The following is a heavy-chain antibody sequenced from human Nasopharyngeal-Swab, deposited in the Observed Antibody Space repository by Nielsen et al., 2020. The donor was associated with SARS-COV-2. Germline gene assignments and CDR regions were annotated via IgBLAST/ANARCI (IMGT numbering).Heavy chain of an antibody. CDR1: GFTFSSYA. CDR2: ISGSGGST. J-gene: IGHJ4*02. D-gene: IGHD6-19*01. Sequence: GSLRLSCAASGFTFSSYAMSWVRQAPGKGLEWVSAISGSGGSTYYADSVKGRFTISRDNSKNTLYLQMNSLRAEDTAVYYYAKAQPRTGIAVAESFDYWGQGTLVTVSS. V-gene: IGHV3-23*01. CDR3: AKAQPRTGIAVAESFDY.